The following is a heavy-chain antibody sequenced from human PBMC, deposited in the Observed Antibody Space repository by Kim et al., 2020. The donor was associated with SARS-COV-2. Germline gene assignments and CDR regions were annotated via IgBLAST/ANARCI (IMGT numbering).Heavy chain of an antibody. Sequence: GGTNYAKKFQGRVTMTEDTSTDTAYMELSSLRSEDTAVYYCATDLSVWPNWGQGTLVPVSS. CDR3: ATDLSVWPN. J-gene: IGHJ4*02. CDR2: GGT. D-gene: IGHD2-21*01. V-gene: IGHV1-24*01.